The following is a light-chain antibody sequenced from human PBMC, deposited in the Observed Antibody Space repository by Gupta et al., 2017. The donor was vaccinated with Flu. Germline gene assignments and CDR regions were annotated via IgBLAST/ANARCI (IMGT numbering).Light chain of an antibody. Sequence: EIVMTQSPATLSVSPGERATLSCRASQSVSSNLAWYQQKPDQAPRLLIYGASTRATGVPARFSGSGSGTEFTLTISSRQSEDFALYYCQQYNKWPPWTFGQGTKVEIK. J-gene: IGKJ1*01. CDR3: QQYNKWPPWT. CDR2: GAS. CDR1: QSVSSN. V-gene: IGKV3-15*01.